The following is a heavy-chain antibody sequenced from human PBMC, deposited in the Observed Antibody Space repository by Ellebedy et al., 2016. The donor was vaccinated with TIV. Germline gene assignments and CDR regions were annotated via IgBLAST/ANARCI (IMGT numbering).Heavy chain of an antibody. J-gene: IGHJ3*02. CDR1: GFSFSDPGVG. Sequence: SGPTLVKPTQTLTLTCTFSGFSFSDPGVGVGWIRQPPGKALEWLGFVYWDDDKRHSPSLKSRLTITKDTSKNQVVLIMSNMDPVDTATYYCAHRRDDYDYIWGGYRHDAFDIWGQGTVVTVSS. CDR2: VYWDDDK. D-gene: IGHD3-16*02. V-gene: IGHV2-5*02. CDR3: AHRRDDYDYIWGGYRHDAFDI.